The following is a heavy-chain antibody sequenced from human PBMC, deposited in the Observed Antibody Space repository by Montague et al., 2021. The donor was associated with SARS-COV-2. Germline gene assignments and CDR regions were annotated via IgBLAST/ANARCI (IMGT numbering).Heavy chain of an antibody. CDR2: IADTNRT. V-gene: IGHV4-39*01. Sequence: SETLSLTCTVSGGSIRSPEYCWGWLRQSPGKGLVGIGSIADTNRTYYNPSIRSRVSFDMATYKNHFPLSLISVTVAATAFYFCARQLPSDCATNTCDTYYFDGWGQGALVTVSS. D-gene: IGHD1-26*01. CDR1: GGSIRSPEYC. J-gene: IGHJ4*02. CDR3: ARQLPSDCATNTCDTYYFDG.